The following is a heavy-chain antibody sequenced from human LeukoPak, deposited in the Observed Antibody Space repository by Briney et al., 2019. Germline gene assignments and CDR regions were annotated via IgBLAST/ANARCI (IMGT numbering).Heavy chain of an antibody. Sequence: TPSETLSLTCTVSGGSISSYFWSWIRQPPGEGLECIVYIYYSGSTNYNPSLKSRVTISVDASKNQFSLKLTSVTAADTAVYYCAKVHTYYYDSSGPRWFDPWGQGTLVTVSS. J-gene: IGHJ5*02. D-gene: IGHD3-22*01. CDR3: AKVHTYYYDSSGPRWFDP. CDR1: GGSISSYF. CDR2: IYYSGST. V-gene: IGHV4-59*01.